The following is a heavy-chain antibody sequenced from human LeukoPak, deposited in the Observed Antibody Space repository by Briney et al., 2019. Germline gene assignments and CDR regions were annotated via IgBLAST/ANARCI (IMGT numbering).Heavy chain of an antibody. CDR3: AKGVVVVAATHAFDI. CDR1: GFTFSSYS. V-gene: IGHV3-21*04. CDR2: ISSSSSYI. Sequence: GGSLRLSCAASGFTFSSYSMNWVRQAPGKGLEWVSSISSSSSYIYYADSVKGRFTISRDNFKNTLYLQMNSLRAEDTAVYYCAKGVVVVAATHAFDIWGQGTMVTASS. D-gene: IGHD2-15*01. J-gene: IGHJ3*02.